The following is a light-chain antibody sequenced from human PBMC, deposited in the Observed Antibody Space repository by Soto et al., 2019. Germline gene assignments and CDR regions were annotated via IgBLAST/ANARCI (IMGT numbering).Light chain of an antibody. CDR2: DVN. Sequence: QSALTQPPSASGSPGQSVTISCTGTSSDVGRYNHVSWYQQHPSKAPKLMIFDVNKRPSGVPDRFSGSKSGNTASLTVSGLQAEDEADYYCSSFAGSPVVFGGGTQLTVL. CDR3: SSFAGSPVV. J-gene: IGLJ2*01. V-gene: IGLV2-8*01. CDR1: SSDVGRYNH.